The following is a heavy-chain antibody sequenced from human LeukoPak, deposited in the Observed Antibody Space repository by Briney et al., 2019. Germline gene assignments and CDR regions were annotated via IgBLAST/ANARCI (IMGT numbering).Heavy chain of an antibody. CDR1: GFTFSSYW. J-gene: IGHJ4*02. V-gene: IGHV3-7*01. CDR2: IKQDGSEK. Sequence: GGSLRLSCAASGFTFSSYWMSWVRQAPGKGLEGVANIKQDGSEKYYVDSVKGRFTISRDNAKNSLYLQMNSLRAEDTAVYYCAREGYSSSSFNDYWGQGTLVTVSS. CDR3: AREGYSSSSFNDY. D-gene: IGHD6-6*01.